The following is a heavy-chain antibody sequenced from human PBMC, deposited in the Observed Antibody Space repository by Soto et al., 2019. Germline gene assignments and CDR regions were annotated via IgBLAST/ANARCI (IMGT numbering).Heavy chain of an antibody. V-gene: IGHV1-2*02. CDR2: LNPNSGGT. CDR3: ARGNSGDDDEFDY. J-gene: IGHJ4*02. CDR1: GYTFTGYY. D-gene: IGHD5-12*01. Sequence: ASVKVSCKASGYTFTGYYIHWVRQAPGQGLEWMGWLNPNSGGTGYAQRFQGRVTLTRDTSINSVYMELSRLRSDETATYYCARGNSGDDDEFDYWGQGIPVTVSS.